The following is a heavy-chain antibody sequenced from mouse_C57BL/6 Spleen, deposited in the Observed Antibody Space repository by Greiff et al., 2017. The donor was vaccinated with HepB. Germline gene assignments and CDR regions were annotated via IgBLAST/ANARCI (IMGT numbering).Heavy chain of an antibody. J-gene: IGHJ2*01. V-gene: IGHV1-15*01. CDR2: IDPETGGT. D-gene: IGHD2-4*01. Sequence: VQLQQSGAELVRPGASVTLSCKASGYTFTDYEMHWVKQTPVHGLEWIGAIDPETGGTAYNQKFKGKALLTADKSSSTAYMELRSLTSEDSAVYYCTRNYYDYRVSYYWGQGTTLTVSS. CDR3: TRNYYDYRVSYY. CDR1: GYTFTDYE.